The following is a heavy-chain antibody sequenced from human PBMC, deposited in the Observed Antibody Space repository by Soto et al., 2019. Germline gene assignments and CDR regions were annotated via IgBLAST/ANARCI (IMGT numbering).Heavy chain of an antibody. CDR1: GGSISSSSYY. CDR2: IYYSGST. D-gene: IGHD2-2*01. CDR3: VRGVVPAANEDY. V-gene: IGHV4-39*01. Sequence: QLQLQESGPGLVKPSETLSLTCTVSGGSISSSSYYWGWIRQPPGKGLEWIGSIYYSGSTYYNPSLMSRVTISVDTSKNQFSLKLSSVTAADTAVYYCVRGVVPAANEDYWGQGTLVTVSS. J-gene: IGHJ4*02.